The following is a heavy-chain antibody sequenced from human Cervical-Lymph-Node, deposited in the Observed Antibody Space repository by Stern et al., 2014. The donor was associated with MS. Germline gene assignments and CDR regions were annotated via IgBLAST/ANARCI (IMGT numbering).Heavy chain of an antibody. J-gene: IGHJ4*02. CDR1: GFTFDDCA. CDR2: ISWNSNNI. Sequence: QLVESGGGSVQPGRSLRLSCAASGFTFDDCAMHWVRQATGQGLEWVSGISWNSNNIGYADSVRGRFTISRDNAKNSLYLQMNGLRPEDTALYYCAKDISERHYYFDSWGEGTLVTVSS. CDR3: AKDISERHYYFDS. D-gene: IGHD3-16*02. V-gene: IGHV3-9*01.